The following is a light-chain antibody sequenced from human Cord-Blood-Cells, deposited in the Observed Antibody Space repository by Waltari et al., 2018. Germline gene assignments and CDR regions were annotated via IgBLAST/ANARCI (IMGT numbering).Light chain of an antibody. CDR3: CSYAGSSTLV. J-gene: IGLJ2*01. CDR1: STDVCSYNL. Sequence: QSALTHPSSVAGSPGPCLQRPRSCTSTDVCSYNLLCWYQQHPAKAPKLMIYEVSKRPSGVSNRFSGSKSGNTASLTISGLQAEDEADYYCCSYAGSSTLVFGGGTKLTVL. V-gene: IGLV2-23*02. CDR2: EVS.